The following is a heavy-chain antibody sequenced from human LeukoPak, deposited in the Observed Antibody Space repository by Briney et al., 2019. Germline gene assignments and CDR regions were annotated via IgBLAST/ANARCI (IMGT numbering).Heavy chain of an antibody. J-gene: IGHJ5*02. CDR2: MNPNSGNT. Sequence: ASVKVSCKASGYTFTSYDINWVRQATGQGLEWMGWMNPNSGNTGYAQKFQGRVTMTRDTSISTACMELSRLRSDDTAVYYCARGYDIVVVVAASWFDPWGQGTLVTVSS. V-gene: IGHV1-8*02. CDR1: GYTFTSYD. D-gene: IGHD2-15*01. CDR3: ARGYDIVVVVAASWFDP.